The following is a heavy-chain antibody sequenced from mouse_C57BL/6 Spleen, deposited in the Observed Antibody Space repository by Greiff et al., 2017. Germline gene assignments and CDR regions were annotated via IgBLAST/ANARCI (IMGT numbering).Heavy chain of an antibody. J-gene: IGHJ4*01. V-gene: IGHV1-69*01. D-gene: IGHD1-1*01. CDR3: ARGHSIRDY. Sequence: VQLQQPGAELVMPGASVKLSCKASGYTFTSYWMHWVKQRPGQGLEWIGEIDPSDSYTNYNQKFKSKSTLTVDKASSTAYMQLSSLTSEESAVYDCARGHSIRDYWGQGTSVTVSS. CDR1: GYTFTSYW. CDR2: IDPSDSYT.